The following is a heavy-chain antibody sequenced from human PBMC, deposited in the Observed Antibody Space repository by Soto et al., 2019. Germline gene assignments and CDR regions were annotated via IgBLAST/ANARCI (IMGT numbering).Heavy chain of an antibody. D-gene: IGHD3-22*01. Sequence: QVQLVQSGAAVRKPGSSVKVSCKASGGTFTKYAITWVRQAPRQGLEWMGGIVPLPGTTNYAQKFRGRVTISAEESTSTAYLELSSLISEDTDVYYCASAVGRLGGSSGLPDYAFDVWGQGTMVIVSS. CDR3: ASAVGRLGGSSGLPDYAFDV. J-gene: IGHJ3*01. CDR2: IVPLPGTT. V-gene: IGHV1-69*01. CDR1: GGTFTKYA.